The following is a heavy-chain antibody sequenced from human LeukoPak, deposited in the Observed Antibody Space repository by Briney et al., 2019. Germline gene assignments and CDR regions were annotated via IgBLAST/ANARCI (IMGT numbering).Heavy chain of an antibody. CDR3: ARGLYRTSGNAPDHEILTGYSDFDY. Sequence: GGALRLSCAASGCNFGSYDMHWVRQPTGKGLEGLSRSGSPGYTHSSGSLKGRFTISRDNARNSLYLKMNNLRAGDTAVYYCARGLYRTSGNAPDHEILTGYSDFDYWGQGTLVTVSS. D-gene: IGHD3-9*01. J-gene: IGHJ4*02. CDR2: SGSPGYT. V-gene: IGHV3-13*01. CDR1: GCNFGSYD.